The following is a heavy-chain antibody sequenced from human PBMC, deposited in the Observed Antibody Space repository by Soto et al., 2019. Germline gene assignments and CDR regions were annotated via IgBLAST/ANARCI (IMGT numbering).Heavy chain of an antibody. CDR2: LSYDGSNK. V-gene: IGHV3-30*18. D-gene: IGHD6-13*01. CDR1: VFTFSSYG. J-gene: IGHJ6*02. Sequence: GGSLRLSCAASVFTFSSYGMHWVRQAPGKGLEWVAVLSYDGSNKYYADSVRGRFTISRDNSKNTLYLQMNSLRAEDTAVYYCAKDQGGYSSSWYSYYYYGMEVWGQGTTVTVSS. CDR3: AKDQGGYSSSWYSYYYYGMEV.